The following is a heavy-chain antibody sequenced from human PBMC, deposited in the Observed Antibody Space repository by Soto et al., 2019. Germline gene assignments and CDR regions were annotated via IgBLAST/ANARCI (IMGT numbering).Heavy chain of an antibody. CDR1: GFTFYTSA. CDR2: ISYDGNSK. V-gene: IGHV3-30*03. CDR3: AMRVGATDY. Sequence: QVQLVESGGGVVQPGRSLRLSCAASGFTFYTSALHWVRQAPGKGLEWVTFISYDGNSKYYTDSVKCRFTISRDNSKNTLYLQMNSLRAEDTAVYYCAMRVGATDYWGQGTLVIVSS. J-gene: IGHJ4*02. D-gene: IGHD1-26*01.